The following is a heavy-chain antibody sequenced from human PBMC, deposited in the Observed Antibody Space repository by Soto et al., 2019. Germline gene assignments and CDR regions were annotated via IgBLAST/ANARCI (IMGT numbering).Heavy chain of an antibody. D-gene: IGHD4-4*01. CDR3: ASQRTTVITQAYFDY. J-gene: IGHJ4*02. V-gene: IGHV4-59*01. Sequence: PSETLSLTCTVSGGSISSYYWSWIRQPPGKGLEWIGYIYYSGSTNYNPSLKSRVTISVDTSKNQFSLKLSSVTAADTAVYYCASQRTTVITQAYFDYWGPGALVTVSS. CDR1: GGSISSYY. CDR2: IYYSGST.